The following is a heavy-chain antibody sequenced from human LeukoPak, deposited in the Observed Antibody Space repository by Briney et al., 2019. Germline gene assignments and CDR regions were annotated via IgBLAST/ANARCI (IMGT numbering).Heavy chain of an antibody. CDR2: INHSGST. J-gene: IGHJ4*02. CDR1: GGSFNGYY. V-gene: IGHV4-34*01. D-gene: IGHD5-18*01. CDR3: ARGWDGFSYGI. Sequence: SETLSLTCAVYGGSFNGYYWSWIRQPPGKGLEWIGEINHSGSTNYNPSLKSRVTISIDTSKNQFSLKLSSVTAADTAVYYCARGWDGFSYGIWGQGTLVTVSS.